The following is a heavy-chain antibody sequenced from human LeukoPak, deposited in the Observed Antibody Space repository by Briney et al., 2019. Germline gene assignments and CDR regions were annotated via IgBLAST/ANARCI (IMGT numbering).Heavy chain of an antibody. D-gene: IGHD1-26*01. V-gene: IGHV3-74*01. CDR2: INSDGSST. J-gene: IGHJ4*02. Sequence: GGSLRLSCAASGFTFSSYWMHWVRQAPGKGLVWVSRINSDGSSTSYADSVKGRFTISRDNAKNTLYLQMNSLRAEDTAVYYCARGEIVGAPPHYFDYWGQGTLVTVSS. CDR3: ARGEIVGAPPHYFDY. CDR1: GFTFSSYW.